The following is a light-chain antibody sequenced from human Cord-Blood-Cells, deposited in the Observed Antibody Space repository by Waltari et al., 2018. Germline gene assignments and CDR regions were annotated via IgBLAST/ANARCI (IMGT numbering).Light chain of an antibody. CDR3: QQYKNWPLYT. V-gene: IGKV3-15*01. J-gene: IGKJ2*01. Sequence: EIVLAPSPATLSVSPGESATLTCRASQSVSSTLAWYQQKPGQAPGLLIYGASTRATGIPARFSGRGSGTEFTLTISSLQSGDFAVYYCQQYKNWPLYTFGQGTKLEIK. CDR2: GAS. CDR1: QSVSST.